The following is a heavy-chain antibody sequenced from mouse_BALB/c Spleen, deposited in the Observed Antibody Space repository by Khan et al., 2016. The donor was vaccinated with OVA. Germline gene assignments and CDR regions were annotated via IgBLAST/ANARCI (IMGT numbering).Heavy chain of an antibody. CDR2: SYPGSGYT. CDR1: GYTFTDYL. CDR3: ARAGYGGFAY. Sequence: QVQLQQSGPELVKPGASVKMSCKASGYTFTDYLINWVKQRTGQGLEWIGESYPGSGYTYYNEKFKGKATLTSDKSSNTAYIQLSSLTSEDSAVYFCARAGYGGFAYWGQGTLVTVSA. D-gene: IGHD3-2*02. J-gene: IGHJ3*01. V-gene: IGHV1-77*01.